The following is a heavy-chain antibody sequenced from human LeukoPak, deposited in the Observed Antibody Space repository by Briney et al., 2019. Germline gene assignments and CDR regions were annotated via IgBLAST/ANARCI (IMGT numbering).Heavy chain of an antibody. D-gene: IGHD6-19*01. V-gene: IGHV1-69*04. CDR3: ARDHGRPYSSGSTPPTGY. Sequence: ASVKVSCKASGGTFSSYAISWVRQAPGQGLEWMGRIIPILGIANYAQKFQGRVTITADKSTSTAYMELSSLRSEDTAVYYCARDHGRPYSSGSTPPTGYWGQGTLVTVSS. CDR2: IIPILGIA. J-gene: IGHJ4*02. CDR1: GGTFSSYA.